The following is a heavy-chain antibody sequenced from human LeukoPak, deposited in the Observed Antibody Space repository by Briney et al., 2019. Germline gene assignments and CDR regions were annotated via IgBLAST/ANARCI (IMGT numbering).Heavy chain of an antibody. J-gene: IGHJ4*02. CDR1: GGSISRTNW. CDR2: ISLSGRT. V-gene: IGHV4-4*02. Sequence: PSGTLSLTCDVSGGSISRTNWWSWVRQSPGQGLGWIGEISLSGRTNYNPSLQSRVTMSLDESKNQLSLDLASVTAADTAVYYCSRESGAFSPFGYWGQGTLVTVSS. CDR3: SRESGAFSPFGY. D-gene: IGHD1-26*01.